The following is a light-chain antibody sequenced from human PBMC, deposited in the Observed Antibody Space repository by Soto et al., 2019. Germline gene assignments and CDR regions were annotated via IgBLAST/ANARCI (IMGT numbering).Light chain of an antibody. Sequence: DIQMTQSPSTLSASVGDRVTLTCRASQSISSWLAWYQQKPGKAPKLLIYHAYSLESGVPSRFSGSGSGTEFTLTISSLQPEDFATYYCQQLNSYPITFGQGTRLEIK. V-gene: IGKV1-5*01. CDR2: HAY. CDR3: QQLNSYPIT. J-gene: IGKJ5*01. CDR1: QSISSW.